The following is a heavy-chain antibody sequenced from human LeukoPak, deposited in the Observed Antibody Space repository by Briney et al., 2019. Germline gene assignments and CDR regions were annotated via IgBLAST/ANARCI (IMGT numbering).Heavy chain of an antibody. CDR2: INPNSGGT. Sequence: ALVKVSCKASGYTFTGYYMHWVRQAPGQGLEWMGWINPNSGGTNYAQKFQGRVTMTRDTSISTAYMELSRLRSDDTAVYYCARSVGYYYYMDVWGKGTTVTVSS. D-gene: IGHD3-16*01. CDR3: ARSVGYYYYMDV. J-gene: IGHJ6*03. CDR1: GYTFTGYY. V-gene: IGHV1-2*02.